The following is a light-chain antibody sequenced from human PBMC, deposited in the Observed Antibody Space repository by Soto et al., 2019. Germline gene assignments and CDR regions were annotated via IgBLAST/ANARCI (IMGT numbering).Light chain of an antibody. CDR1: QSVGGW. Sequence: DIQMTQSPSTLSASVGDRVTITCRASQSVGGWLAWYQQKPGKAPKLLIYKASSLESGVPSRFSGSGAGTEVSLTISSLQPDDVASYHCQQYYSSSPWTFGQGTKVEIK. V-gene: IGKV1-5*03. CDR3: QQYYSSSPWT. J-gene: IGKJ1*01. CDR2: KAS.